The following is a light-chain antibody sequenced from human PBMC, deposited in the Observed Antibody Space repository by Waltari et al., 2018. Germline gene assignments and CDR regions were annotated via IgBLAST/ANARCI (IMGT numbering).Light chain of an antibody. V-gene: IGKV1-39*01. J-gene: IGKJ1*01. CDR2: GAS. CDR1: QAIGSF. CDR3: QESFSSPWT. Sequence: DIQMTQSPPFLSASVGDSITITCGASQAIGSFVNWYKHRPPKAPKLLIYGASSLQRGVSSRFSGGGSGTEFTLTVSSLQPDDFATYYCQESFSSPWTFGPGTQVDI.